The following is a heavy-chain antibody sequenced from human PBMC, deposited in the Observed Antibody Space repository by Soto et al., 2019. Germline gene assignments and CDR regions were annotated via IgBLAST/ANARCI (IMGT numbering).Heavy chain of an antibody. D-gene: IGHD3-3*01. CDR3: AKGEVYDFWSGYSDFDY. V-gene: IGHV3-30*18. CDR2: ISYDGSNK. Sequence: GGSLRLSCAASGFTFSGYGMHWVRQAPGKGLEWVAVISYDGSNKYYADSVKGRFTISRDNSKNTLYLQMNSLRAEDTAVYYCAKGEVYDFWSGYSDFDYWGQGTLVTVSS. J-gene: IGHJ4*02. CDR1: GFTFSGYG.